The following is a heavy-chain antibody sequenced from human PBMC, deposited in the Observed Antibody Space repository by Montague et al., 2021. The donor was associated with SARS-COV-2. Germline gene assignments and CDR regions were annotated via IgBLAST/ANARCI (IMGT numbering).Heavy chain of an antibody. Sequence: SLRLSFSASGFTFSSYSMNWVRQAPGKGLEWVSSISSSSSYIYYADSVKGRFTISRDNAKNSLYLQMNSLRAEDTAVYYCARGGYYYDSGAPPDYWGQGTLATVSS. CDR2: ISSSSSYI. J-gene: IGHJ4*02. V-gene: IGHV3-21*01. D-gene: IGHD3-22*01. CDR1: GFTFSSYS. CDR3: ARGGYYYDSGAPPDY.